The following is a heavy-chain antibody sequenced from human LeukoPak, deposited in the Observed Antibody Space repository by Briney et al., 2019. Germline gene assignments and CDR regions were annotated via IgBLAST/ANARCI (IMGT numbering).Heavy chain of an antibody. V-gene: IGHV3-7*05. D-gene: IGHD3-9*01. J-gene: IGHJ5*02. CDR3: ARGGYYDILTGTNWFDP. CDR1: GFTFSSYW. CDR2: IKQDESEK. Sequence: PGGSLRLSCAASGFTFSSYWMSWVRQAPGKGLEWVANIKQDESEKYYVDSVKGRFTISRDNAKNSLYLQMSSLRPEDTAVYYCARGGYYDILTGTNWFDPWGQGTLVTVSS.